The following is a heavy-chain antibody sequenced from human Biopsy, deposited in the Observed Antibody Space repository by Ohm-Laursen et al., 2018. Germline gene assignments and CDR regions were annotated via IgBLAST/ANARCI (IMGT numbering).Heavy chain of an antibody. J-gene: IGHJ5*02. V-gene: IGHV4-59*08. CDR3: ARHPTGFWFDP. CDR2: IYYTGST. CDR1: RDSISNYY. Sequence: SQTLSLTCTVSRDSISNYYWTWIRQSPGKGLEWIGYIYYTGSTNYNPSVKSRVTISFDTSTNQFSLKVSSVTAADTALYFCARHPTGFWFDPWGHGTLVTVSS.